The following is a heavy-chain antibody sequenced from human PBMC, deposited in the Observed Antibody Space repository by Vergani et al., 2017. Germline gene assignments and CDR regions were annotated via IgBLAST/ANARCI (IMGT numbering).Heavy chain of an antibody. CDR3: ARDRAVGKQGWYTSGY. CDR1: GYTFTSYG. D-gene: IGHD6-19*01. CDR2: ISSYNGNT. Sequence: QVQLVQSGAEVKKPGASVKVSCKASGYTFTSYGISWVRQAPGQGLEWMGWISSYNGNTNYAQKLQGRVTMTTDTSTRTAYTELSSLRSDDKAVYYCARDRAVGKQGWYTSGYWGQGTLVTVSS. J-gene: IGHJ4*02. V-gene: IGHV1-18*01.